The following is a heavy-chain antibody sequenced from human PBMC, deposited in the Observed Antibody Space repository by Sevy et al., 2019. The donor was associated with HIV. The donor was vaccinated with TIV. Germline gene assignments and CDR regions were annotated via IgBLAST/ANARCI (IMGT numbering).Heavy chain of an antibody. CDR2: ISSSGSTI. V-gene: IGHV3-48*03. CDR1: GFTFTNYA. Sequence: GGSLRLSCAASGFTFTNYAMNWVRLAPGKGLEWVSYISSSGSTIYYADSVKGRFTISRDNAKNSLYLQMNSLRAEDRAVYYCARDDRGYSGYDRGNFDYWGQGTLVTVSS. CDR3: ARDDRGYSGYDRGNFDY. J-gene: IGHJ4*02. D-gene: IGHD5-12*01.